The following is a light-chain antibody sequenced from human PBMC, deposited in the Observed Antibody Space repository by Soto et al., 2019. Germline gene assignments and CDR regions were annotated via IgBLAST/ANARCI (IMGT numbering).Light chain of an antibody. V-gene: IGLV2-14*01. J-gene: IGLJ2*01. CDR3: SSYTSSSTLVV. CDR2: EFN. Sequence: QSALTQPASVSGSPGQSITISCTGTSSDVGGYNYVSWYQQHPGKAPKLMIYEFNNRPSGVSNRFSGSKSGNTASLTISGLQAEYEADYYCSSYTSSSTLVVFGGGTKLTVL. CDR1: SSDVGGYNY.